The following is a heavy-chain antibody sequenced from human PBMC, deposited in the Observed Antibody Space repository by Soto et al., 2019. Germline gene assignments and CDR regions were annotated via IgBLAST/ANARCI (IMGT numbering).Heavy chain of an antibody. CDR2: IYYSGST. Sequence: SETLCLTCTVAGRSISRYYWSWIRQPPGKGLEWIGYIYYSGSTNYNPSLKSRVTISVDTSKNQFSLKLSSVTAADTAVYYCARHGQWLVTGYFYYGMDVWGQGTTVTVSS. V-gene: IGHV4-59*08. CDR1: GRSISRYY. CDR3: ARHGQWLVTGYFYYGMDV. D-gene: IGHD6-19*01. J-gene: IGHJ6*02.